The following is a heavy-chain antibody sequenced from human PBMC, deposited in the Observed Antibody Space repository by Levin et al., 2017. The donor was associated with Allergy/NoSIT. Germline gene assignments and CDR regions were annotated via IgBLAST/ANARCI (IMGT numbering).Heavy chain of an antibody. Sequence: SCEVSGFTFSKFGIHWVRQAPGKGLEWVAVIWHDGSKKYYADSVEGRFTISRDDSKDTAYLQMNSLRAEDAAVYYCARDGGGNSGYDLAFDIWGQGTKVTVSP. J-gene: IGHJ3*02. CDR3: ARDGGGNSGYDLAFDI. V-gene: IGHV3-33*01. D-gene: IGHD5-12*01. CDR1: GFTFSKFG. CDR2: IWHDGSKK.